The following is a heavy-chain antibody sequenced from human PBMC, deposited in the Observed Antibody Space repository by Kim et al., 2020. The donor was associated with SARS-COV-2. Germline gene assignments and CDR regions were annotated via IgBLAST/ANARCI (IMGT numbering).Heavy chain of an antibody. CDR2: T. CDR3: AGVRGIAVADY. J-gene: IGHJ4*02. Sequence: TYYNPSLKSRVTISVDTSKNQFSLKLSSVTAADTAVYYCAGVRGIAVADYWGQGTLVTVSS. V-gene: IGHV4-39*01. D-gene: IGHD6-19*01.